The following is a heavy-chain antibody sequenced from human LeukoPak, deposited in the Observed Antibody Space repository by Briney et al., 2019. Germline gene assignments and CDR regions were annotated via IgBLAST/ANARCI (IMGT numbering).Heavy chain of an antibody. CDR3: AINLRGVKSAPYDY. CDR1: GFTVSSNY. V-gene: IGHV3-66*01. Sequence: GGSLRLSCAASGFTVSSNYMRWVRQAPGKGLEWVSVIYSGGSTYYADSVKGRFTISRDNSKNTLYLQMNSLRAEDTAVYYCAINLRGVKSAPYDYWGQGTLVTVSS. J-gene: IGHJ4*02. CDR2: IYSGGST. D-gene: IGHD3-10*01.